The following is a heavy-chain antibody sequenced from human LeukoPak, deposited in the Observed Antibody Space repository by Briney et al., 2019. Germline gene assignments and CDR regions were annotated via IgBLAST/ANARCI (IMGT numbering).Heavy chain of an antibody. D-gene: IGHD2-15*01. J-gene: IGHJ4*02. CDR1: GGSISSYY. Sequence: SETLSLTCTVSGGSISSYYWSWIRQPPGKGLEWIGNIYYSGSTNYNPSLKSRVTISVDTSKNQFSLKLSSVTAADTAVYYCARVVLDCSGGSCYPHFDYWGQGTLVTVSS. V-gene: IGHV4-59*01. CDR3: ARVVLDCSGGSCYPHFDY. CDR2: IYYSGST.